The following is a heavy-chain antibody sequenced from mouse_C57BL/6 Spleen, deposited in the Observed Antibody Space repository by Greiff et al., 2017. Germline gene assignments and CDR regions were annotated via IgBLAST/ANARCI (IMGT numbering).Heavy chain of an antibody. CDR3: ARDMITTPY. CDR2: ISSGGSYT. CDR1: GFTFSSYG. Sequence: EVNLVESGGDLVKPGGSLKLSCAASGFTFSSYGMSWVRQTPDKRLEWVATISSGGSYTYYPDSVKGRFTISRDNAKNTLYLQMSSLKSEDTAMYYCARDMITTPYWGQGTLVTVSA. V-gene: IGHV5-6*01. J-gene: IGHJ3*01. D-gene: IGHD2-4*01.